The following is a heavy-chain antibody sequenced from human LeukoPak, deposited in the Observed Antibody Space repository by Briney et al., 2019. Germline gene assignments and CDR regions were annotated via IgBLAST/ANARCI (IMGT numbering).Heavy chain of an antibody. Sequence: SETLSLTCTVSGGSISSSTYYWGWIRQPPGKGLEWIGSISYSGRTYYNQSLKSRVTISVDTSKNQFSLKLSSVTAADTAVYYCARHDDLYSSIDYWGQGTLVTVSS. CDR3: ARHDDLYSSIDY. J-gene: IGHJ4*02. CDR2: ISYSGRT. CDR1: GGSISSSTYY. D-gene: IGHD6-13*01. V-gene: IGHV4-39*01.